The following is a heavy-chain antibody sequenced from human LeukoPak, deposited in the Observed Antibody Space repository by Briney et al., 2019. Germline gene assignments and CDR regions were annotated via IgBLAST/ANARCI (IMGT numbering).Heavy chain of an antibody. J-gene: IGHJ6*02. D-gene: IGHD1-26*01. Sequence: GGSLRLSCAASGFTFSSYAMSWVRQAPGKGLEWVSAISGSGGSTYYADSVKGWFTISRDNSKNTLYLQMNSLRAEDTAVYYCAKTADSGSYSDYYYYYHMDVWGQGTTVTVSS. CDR3: AKTADSGSYSDYYYYYHMDV. CDR1: GFTFSSYA. CDR2: ISGSGGST. V-gene: IGHV3-23*01.